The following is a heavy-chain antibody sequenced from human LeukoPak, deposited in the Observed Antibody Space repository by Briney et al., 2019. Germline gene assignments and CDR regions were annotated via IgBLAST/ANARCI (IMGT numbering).Heavy chain of an antibody. V-gene: IGHV3-23*01. CDR1: GFTFSNYA. CDR2: IVGSGGST. D-gene: IGHD3-9*01. J-gene: IGHJ4*02. Sequence: AGASLRLSCVASGFTFSNYAMSWVRQAPGKGLEWVSAIVGSGGSTYYADSVKGRFTISRDNSKNTLFLQMNSLRVEDTALYYCSKWGDYDVLTGYYDSDFWGQGTLVTVSS. CDR3: SKWGDYDVLTGYYDSDF.